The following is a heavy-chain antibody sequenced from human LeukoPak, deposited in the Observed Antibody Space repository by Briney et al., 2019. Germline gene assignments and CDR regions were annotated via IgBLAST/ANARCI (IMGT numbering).Heavy chain of an antibody. V-gene: IGHV4-4*07. D-gene: IGHD6-19*01. Sequence: SETLSLTCTVSGGSISSYYWSWLRQPAGKGLEWIGRIYTSGSTNYNPSLTSRGTMSVDTSKNQFSLKLNSVTAADTAVYYFAREAIAVAELLDYWGEGTLVTDSS. CDR1: GGSISSYY. CDR2: IYTSGST. CDR3: AREAIAVAELLDY. J-gene: IGHJ4*02.